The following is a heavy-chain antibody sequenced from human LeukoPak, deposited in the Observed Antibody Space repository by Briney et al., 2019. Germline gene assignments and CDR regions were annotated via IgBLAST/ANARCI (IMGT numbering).Heavy chain of an antibody. Sequence: VASVKVSRKAPGYTFTSYDINWVRQATGQGLEWMGWMNPNSGNTGYAQKFQGRVTMTRNTSISTAYMELSSLRSEDTAVYYCARGGRLLWFGELPFDPWGQGTLVTVSS. CDR2: MNPNSGNT. CDR1: GYTFTSYD. J-gene: IGHJ5*02. V-gene: IGHV1-8*01. D-gene: IGHD3-10*01. CDR3: ARGGRLLWFGELPFDP.